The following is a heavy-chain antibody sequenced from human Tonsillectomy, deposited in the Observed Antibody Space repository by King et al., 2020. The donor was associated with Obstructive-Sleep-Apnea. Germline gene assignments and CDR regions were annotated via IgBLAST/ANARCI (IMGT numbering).Heavy chain of an antibody. D-gene: IGHD3-22*01. CDR2: INPSGGST. CDR3: ARDQRPAYYYDSSPGLRSGFGQH. V-gene: IGHV1-46*01. CDR1: GYTFTSYY. Sequence: QLVQSGAEVKKPGASVKVSCKASGYTFTSYYMHWVRQAPGQGLEWMRIINPSGGSTSYAQKFQGRVTMTRDTSTSTVYMELSSLRSEDTAVYYCARDQRPAYYYDSSPGLRSGFGQHWGQGTLVTVSS. J-gene: IGHJ1*01.